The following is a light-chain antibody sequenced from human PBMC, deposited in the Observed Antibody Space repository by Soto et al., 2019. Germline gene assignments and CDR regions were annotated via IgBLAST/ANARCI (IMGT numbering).Light chain of an antibody. CDR3: QHYGTSAL. V-gene: IGKV3-20*01. J-gene: IGKJ3*01. CDR2: AS. Sequence: EIVLTQSPGTLSLSPGERATLSCRASKSVSDMYLAWYQQKTGQAPRLLIYASNRATGIPDRFSGSGSGTDFTLTISRLEPEDFAVYYCQHYGTSALFGPGTKVEIK. CDR1: KSVSDMY.